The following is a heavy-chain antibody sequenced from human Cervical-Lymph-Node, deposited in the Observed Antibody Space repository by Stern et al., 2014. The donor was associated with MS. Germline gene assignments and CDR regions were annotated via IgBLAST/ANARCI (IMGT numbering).Heavy chain of an antibody. Sequence: VQLVESGPGLVQPSQTLSLTCTVSGGSISSGGYYWSWIRQQPGLGLGWSGYSYYSGSTYYNPSLKSRVTISVDTSKNQFSLKLSSVTAADTAVYYCARVAYDFWSGYYPFDYWGQGTLVTVSS. D-gene: IGHD3-3*01. CDR3: ARVAYDFWSGYYPFDY. J-gene: IGHJ4*02. CDR1: GGSISSGGYY. CDR2: SYYSGST. V-gene: IGHV4-31*03.